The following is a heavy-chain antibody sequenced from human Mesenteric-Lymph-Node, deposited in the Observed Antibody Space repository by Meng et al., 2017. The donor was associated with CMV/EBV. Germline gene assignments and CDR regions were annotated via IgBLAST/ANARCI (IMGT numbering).Heavy chain of an antibody. Sequence: GESLKISCQGSGYTFSSYWIGWVRQLPGKGLEWMGIIYPGDSDTRYSPSFQGQVTISADKSISTAYLQWSSLKASDTAMYYCARHVGQQLVRWFDPWGQGTLVTVSS. J-gene: IGHJ5*02. V-gene: IGHV5-51*01. CDR2: IYPGDSDT. CDR1: GYTFSSYW. CDR3: ARHVGQQLVRWFDP. D-gene: IGHD6-13*01.